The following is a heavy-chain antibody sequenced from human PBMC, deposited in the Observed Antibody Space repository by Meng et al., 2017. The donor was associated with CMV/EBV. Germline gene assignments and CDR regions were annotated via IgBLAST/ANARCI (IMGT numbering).Heavy chain of an antibody. CDR3: ARHGDTAMVVGIDY. CDR2: IYTSGGT. D-gene: IGHD5-18*01. V-gene: IGHV4-4*07. Sequence: QGLLLEWCPDLVKPPETLYRPVTFSGGSISSYYGSRLRLPARKGLEWIGRIYTSGGTNYNPPPKSPVTMSVDTSKNQFSPKLSSVTAADTAVYYCARHGDTAMVVGIDYWGQGTLVTVSS. J-gene: IGHJ4*02. CDR1: GGSISSYY.